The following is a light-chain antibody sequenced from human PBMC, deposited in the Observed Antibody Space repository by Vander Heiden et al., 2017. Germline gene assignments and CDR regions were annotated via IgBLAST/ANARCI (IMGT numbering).Light chain of an antibody. CDR1: STNIGSTY. J-gene: IGLJ3*02. V-gene: IGLV1-47*02. CDR3: AAWDDILSGPWV. Sequence: TIPYSGHSTNIGSTYVYWYQQLHGPAPKLLSYSNNQRPSGVPDRFSGSKSGTSASLAIGGLRSEDEADYYCAAWDDILSGPWVFGGGTKLTVL. CDR2: SNN.